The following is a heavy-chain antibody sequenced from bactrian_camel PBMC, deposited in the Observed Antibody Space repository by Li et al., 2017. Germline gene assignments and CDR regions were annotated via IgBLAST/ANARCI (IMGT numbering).Heavy chain of an antibody. CDR3: VAAGSPRNSLAQDY. CDR2: IDNGRGST. J-gene: IGHJ4*01. V-gene: IGHV3S1*01. Sequence: HVQLVESGGGLVRPGGSLRLSCAPSGFIFSGYWMYWVRQAPGKGPEWVSVIDNGRGSTFDGLSVKGRFTTSRDNSKNQVYLQLNSLKIEDTAVYCCVAAGSPRNSLAQDYWGQGTQVTVS. D-gene: IGHD1*01. CDR1: GFIFSGYW.